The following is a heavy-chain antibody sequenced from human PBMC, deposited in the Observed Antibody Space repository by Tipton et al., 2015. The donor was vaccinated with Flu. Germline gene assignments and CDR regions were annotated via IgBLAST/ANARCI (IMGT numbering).Heavy chain of an antibody. CDR1: GYSISSGYY. Sequence: LRLSCTVSGYSISSGYYWGWIRQPPGKGLKWIGSIYHSGSTYYNPSLKSRVTISVDTSKNQFSLKLSSVTAADTAVYYCARDLAPYSSGWYVPLAWGFDYWGQGTLVTVSS. J-gene: IGHJ4*02. D-gene: IGHD6-19*01. CDR2: IYHSGST. V-gene: IGHV4-38-2*02. CDR3: ARDLAPYSSGWYVPLAWGFDY.